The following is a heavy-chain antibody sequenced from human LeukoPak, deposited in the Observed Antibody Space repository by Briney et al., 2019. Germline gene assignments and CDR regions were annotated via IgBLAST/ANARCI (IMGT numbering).Heavy chain of an antibody. V-gene: IGHV4-61*02. J-gene: IGHJ3*02. CDR2: IYTSGST. Sequence: SETLSLTCTVSGGSISSGSYYWSWIRQPAGKGLEWIGRIYTSGSTNYNPSLKSRVTISVDTSKTQFSLKLSSVTAADTAVYYCARVYGSGYDFRGAFDIWGQGTMVTVSS. CDR1: GGSISSGSYY. CDR3: ARVYGSGYDFRGAFDI. D-gene: IGHD5-12*01.